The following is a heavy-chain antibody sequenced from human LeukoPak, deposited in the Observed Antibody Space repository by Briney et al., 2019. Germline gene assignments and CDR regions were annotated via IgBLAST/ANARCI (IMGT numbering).Heavy chain of an antibody. CDR3: AAPAGMTAFDI. V-gene: IGHV4-61*02. CDR1: SGSISSDSYY. D-gene: IGHD1-1*01. J-gene: IGHJ3*02. Sequence: SSETLSLTCTVSSGSISSDSYYWRWIRQPAGKGLEWIGRIYNSGTTNYNSSLKSRVTISIDTSKNQFSLKLSSVTAADTAVYYCAAPAGMTAFDIWGQGTMVTVSS. CDR2: IYNSGTT.